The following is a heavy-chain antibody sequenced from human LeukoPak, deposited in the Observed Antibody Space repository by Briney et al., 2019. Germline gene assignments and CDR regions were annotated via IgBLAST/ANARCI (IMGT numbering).Heavy chain of an antibody. CDR1: GYTFTGYY. J-gene: IGHJ4*02. D-gene: IGHD3-10*01. Sequence: ASVKVSCKASGYTFTGYYMHWVRQAPGQGLEWMGIINPSGGSTSYAQKFQGRVTMTRDTSTSTVYMELSSLRSEDTAVYYCARRSGMYYYGSGSNSYDYWGQGTLVTVSS. CDR2: INPSGGST. V-gene: IGHV1-46*01. CDR3: ARRSGMYYYGSGSNSYDY.